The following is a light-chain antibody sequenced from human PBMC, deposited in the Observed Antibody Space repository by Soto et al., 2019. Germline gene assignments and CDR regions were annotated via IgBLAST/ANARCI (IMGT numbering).Light chain of an antibody. J-gene: IGKJ1*01. CDR3: LQYHYWWT. V-gene: IGKV3-20*01. Sequence: EIVLTQSPGTLSLSPGERATLSCRASQSVSSSYLAWYQQKPGQAPRLLIYGASSRATGIPDRFSGSGSGTEFTLTISSLQSEDFAVYYCLQYHYWWTFGQGTKGDIK. CDR2: GAS. CDR1: QSVSSSY.